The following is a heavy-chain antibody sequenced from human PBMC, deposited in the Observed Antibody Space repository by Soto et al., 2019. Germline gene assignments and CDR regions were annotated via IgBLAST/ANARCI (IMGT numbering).Heavy chain of an antibody. Sequence: AQLLESGGDLVQPRGSLRLSCAASGFTFRDYAMNWVRQAPGKGLEWVADISGNGNSARHADSVKGRFTISRDNSQNTLYLHMNSLRVDDTAIYYCGKERRGSGWSVCNFWGQGTLVTVSS. J-gene: IGHJ4*02. V-gene: IGHV3-23*01. CDR3: GKERRGSGWSVCNF. CDR2: ISGNGNSA. CDR1: GFTFRDYA. D-gene: IGHD6-19*01.